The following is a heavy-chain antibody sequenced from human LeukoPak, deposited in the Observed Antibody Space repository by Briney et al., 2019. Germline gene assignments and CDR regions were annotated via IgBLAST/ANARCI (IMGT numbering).Heavy chain of an antibody. CDR1: GGTFSSYA. J-gene: IGHJ4*02. V-gene: IGHV1-69*13. Sequence: SVKVSCKASGGTFSSYAISWVRQAPGQGLEWMGGIIPIFGTANYAQKFQGRVTITADESTSTAYMELSSLRSEDTAVYYCARDVEPGYSSSWYIDYWGQGTLVTVSS. D-gene: IGHD6-13*01. CDR3: ARDVEPGYSSSWYIDY. CDR2: IIPIFGTA.